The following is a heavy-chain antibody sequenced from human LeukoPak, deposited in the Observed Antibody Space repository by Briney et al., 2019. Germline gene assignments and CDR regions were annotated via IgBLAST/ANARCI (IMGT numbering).Heavy chain of an antibody. CDR1: GGCVSSGSYY. CDR2: IYYSGST. Sequence: SETLSLTCTVSGGCVSSGSYYWSWIRQPPGKGLEWIGYIYYSGSTNYDPSLKSRVTISVDTSKNQFSLKLSSVTAADTAVYYCARAGGIMDIVATIDYWGQGTLVTVSS. J-gene: IGHJ4*02. D-gene: IGHD5-12*01. CDR3: ARAGGIMDIVATIDY. V-gene: IGHV4-61*01.